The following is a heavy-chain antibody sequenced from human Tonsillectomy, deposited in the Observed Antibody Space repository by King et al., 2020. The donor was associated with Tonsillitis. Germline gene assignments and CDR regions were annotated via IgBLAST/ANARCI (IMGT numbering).Heavy chain of an antibody. D-gene: IGHD4-17*01. J-gene: IGHJ6*02. V-gene: IGHV1-2*02. CDR2: INPNSSGT. CDR3: ARAAKFGDYTDPDYYYYGMDV. CDR1: GYTFTGYY. Sequence: VQLVESGAEVKKPGASVKVSCKASGYTFTGYYMHWVRQAPGQGLEWMGWINPNSSGTNYAQKFQGRVTMTRDTSISTAYMELSRLRSDDTAVYYCARAAKFGDYTDPDYYYYGMDVWGQGTTVTVSS.